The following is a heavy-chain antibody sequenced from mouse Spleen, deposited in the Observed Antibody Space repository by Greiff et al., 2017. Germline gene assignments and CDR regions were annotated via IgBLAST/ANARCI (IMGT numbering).Heavy chain of an antibody. D-gene: IGHD1-1*01. CDR2: ILPGSGST. V-gene: IGHV1-9*01. CDR3: ARSGTTLVNFDY. CDR1: GYTFSSYW. Sequence: QVQLQQSGAELMKPGDSVKISCKATGYTFSSYWIEWVNQRPGHGLEWIADILPGSGSTNYNDKFKGKVTFTADSSSNTPYMQLSSLTSEDSAVDYCARSGTTLVNFDYWGQGTTLPVSS. J-gene: IGHJ2*01.